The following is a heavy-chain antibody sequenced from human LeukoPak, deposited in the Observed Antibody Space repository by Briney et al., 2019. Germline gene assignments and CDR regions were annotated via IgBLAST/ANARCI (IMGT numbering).Heavy chain of an antibody. J-gene: IGHJ4*02. CDR1: GYTFTSYY. CDR3: ARRILGATPNFDY. Sequence: ASVKVSCKASGYTFTSYYMHWVRQAPGQGLEWMGWISAYNGNTNYAQKLQGRVTMTTDTSTSTAYMELRSLRSDDTAVYYCARRILGATPNFDYWGQGTLVTVSS. V-gene: IGHV1-18*04. CDR2: ISAYNGNT. D-gene: IGHD1-26*01.